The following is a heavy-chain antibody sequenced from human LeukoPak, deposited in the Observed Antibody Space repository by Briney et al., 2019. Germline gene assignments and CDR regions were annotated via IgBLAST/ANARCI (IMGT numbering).Heavy chain of an antibody. Sequence: ASVKVSCKASGYTFTSYDMNWVRQAPGQGLEWMGWMDPNNGNTGYAQKFQGRVTITRNASISTAYMELSSLRSEDTAVYYCAREVYYDSSGYYNWGQGTLVTVSS. D-gene: IGHD3-22*01. J-gene: IGHJ4*02. CDR1: GYTFTSYD. CDR3: AREVYYDSSGYYN. V-gene: IGHV1-8*03. CDR2: MDPNNGNT.